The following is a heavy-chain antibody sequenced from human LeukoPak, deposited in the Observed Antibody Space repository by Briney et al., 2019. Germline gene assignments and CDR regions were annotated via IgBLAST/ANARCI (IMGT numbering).Heavy chain of an antibody. CDR1: EFTFSKAW. CDR3: AKLLRLTTGIDY. V-gene: IGHV3-23*01. D-gene: IGHD4-17*01. CDR2: ISGSGGST. J-gene: IGHJ4*02. Sequence: PGGSLRLSCTASEFTFSKAWMSWVRQAPGKGLEWVSAISGSGGSTYYADSVKGRFTISRDNSKNTLYLQMNSLRAEDTAVYYCAKLLRLTTGIDYWGQGTLVTVSS.